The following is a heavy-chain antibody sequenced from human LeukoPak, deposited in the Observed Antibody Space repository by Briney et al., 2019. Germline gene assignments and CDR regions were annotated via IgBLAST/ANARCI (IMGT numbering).Heavy chain of an antibody. J-gene: IGHJ4*02. CDR3: ARDVGDCSSSSCYIPADW. V-gene: IGHV3-30*01. Sequence: GGSLRLSCAASGFTFSLYPMHWVRQAPGKGLEWVAVISNGGSDKYYAESVKGRLTISRDNSKSTLYLQMNSLSAEDTAVYYCARDVGDCSSSSCYIPADWWGQGTLVTVSS. D-gene: IGHD2-2*02. CDR2: ISNGGSDK. CDR1: GFTFSLYP.